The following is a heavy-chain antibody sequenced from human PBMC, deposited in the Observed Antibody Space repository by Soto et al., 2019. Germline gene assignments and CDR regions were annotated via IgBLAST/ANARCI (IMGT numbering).Heavy chain of an antibody. V-gene: IGHV1-69*13. D-gene: IGHD3-22*01. CDR2: IIPIFGTA. CDR1: GGTFSSYA. Sequence: SVKVSCKASGGTFSSYAISWVRQAPGQGLEWMGGIIPIFGTANYAQKFQGRVTITADESTSTAYMELSSLRSEDTAVYYCARSWTVYYYDSSGYYFDYWGQGTRVTVAS. CDR3: ARSWTVYYYDSSGYYFDY. J-gene: IGHJ4*02.